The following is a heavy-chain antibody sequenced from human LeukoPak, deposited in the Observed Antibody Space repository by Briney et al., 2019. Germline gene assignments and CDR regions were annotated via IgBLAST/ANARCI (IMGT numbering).Heavy chain of an antibody. CDR3: ARVNYDYVWGSYPSGNYFDY. Sequence: SEILSLTCTVSGGSISSSYYYWGWIRQPPGKGLEWIGYIYYSGSTNYNPSLKSRVAISVDTSKNQFSLKLSSVTAADTAVYYCARVNYDYVWGSYPSGNYFDYWGQGTLVTVSS. CDR2: IYYSGST. J-gene: IGHJ4*02. CDR1: GGSISSSYYY. D-gene: IGHD3-16*02. V-gene: IGHV4-61*05.